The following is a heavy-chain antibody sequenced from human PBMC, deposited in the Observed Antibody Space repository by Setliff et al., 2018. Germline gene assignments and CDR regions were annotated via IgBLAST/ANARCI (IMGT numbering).Heavy chain of an antibody. Sequence: PSETLSLTCTVSGYSISSGYIWGWIRQPPGKGLEWVGNIGHTGSINYNPSLKSRVTMSIDTSKNQFSLKLNSVTAADIAVYYCAREQWLDPPGYYYMDVWAKGTTVTVSS. CDR3: AREQWLDPPGYYYMDV. CDR1: GYSISSGYI. V-gene: IGHV4-38-2*02. D-gene: IGHD6-19*01. J-gene: IGHJ6*03. CDR2: IGHTGSI.